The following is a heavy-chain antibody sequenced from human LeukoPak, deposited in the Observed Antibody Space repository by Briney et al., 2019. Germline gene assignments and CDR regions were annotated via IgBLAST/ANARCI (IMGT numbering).Heavy chain of an antibody. CDR2: ISSSSSTI. V-gene: IGHV3-48*04. CDR1: GFTFSSYS. J-gene: IGHJ4*02. CDR3: ARGGGEWELDE. Sequence: HPGGSLRLSCAASGFTFSSYSMNWVRQAPGKGLEWVSYISSSSSTIYYADSVKGRFTISRDNAKNSLYLQMNSLRAEDTAVYYCARGGGEWELDEWGQGTLVTVSS. D-gene: IGHD1-26*01.